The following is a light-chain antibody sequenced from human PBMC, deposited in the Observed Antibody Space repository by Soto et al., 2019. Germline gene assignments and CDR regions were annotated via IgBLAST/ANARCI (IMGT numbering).Light chain of an antibody. CDR3: AAWDDSLNGLA. Sequence: QSVLTQPPSVSEAPRQRVTISCSGSSSNIGNNAVTWYQQLPGQAPKLLIYYDDLLPSGVSDRFSGSKSGTSASLAISGLQSEDEADYYCAAWDDSLNGLAFGGGTKLTVL. CDR2: YDD. V-gene: IGLV1-36*01. CDR1: SSNIGNNA. J-gene: IGLJ2*01.